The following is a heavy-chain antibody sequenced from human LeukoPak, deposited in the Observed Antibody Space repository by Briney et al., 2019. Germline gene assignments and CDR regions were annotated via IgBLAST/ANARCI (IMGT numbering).Heavy chain of an antibody. J-gene: IGHJ4*02. V-gene: IGHV1-69*05. CDR2: IIPIFGTA. D-gene: IGHD6-13*01. CDR1: GGTFSSYA. Sequence: ASVKVSCKASGGTFSSYAISWVRQAPGQGLEWMGGIIPIFGTANYAQKFQGRVTITTDESTSTAYMELSSLRSEDTAVYYCARDSIAAAGTKGFDYWGQGTLVTVSS. CDR3: ARDSIAAAGTKGFDY.